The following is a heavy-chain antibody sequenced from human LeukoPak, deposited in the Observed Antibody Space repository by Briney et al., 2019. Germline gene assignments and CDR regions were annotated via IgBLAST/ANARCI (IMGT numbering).Heavy chain of an antibody. CDR2: MNPNSGNT. J-gene: IGHJ4*02. CDR1: GGTFSSYA. D-gene: IGHD2-15*01. V-gene: IGHV1-8*02. Sequence: ASVKVSCKASGGTFSSYAINWVRQATGQGLEWMGWMNPNSGNTGYAQKFQGRVTMTRDTSISTAYMELSSLRSEDTAVYYCATSRCSGGSCYSGGSDFDYWGQGTLATVSS. CDR3: ATSRCSGGSCYSGGSDFDY.